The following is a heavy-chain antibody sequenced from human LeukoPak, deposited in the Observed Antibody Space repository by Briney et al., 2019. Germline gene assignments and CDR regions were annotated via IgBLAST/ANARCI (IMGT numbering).Heavy chain of an antibody. Sequence: GASVKVSCKASGGTFSSYAISWVRQAPGQGLEWMGGIIPIFGTANYAQKFQGRVTITADKSTSTAYMELSSLRSEDTAVYYCARERDYYDSSGFGRFDPWGQGTLVTVSS. V-gene: IGHV1-69*06. D-gene: IGHD3-22*01. CDR2: IIPIFGTA. CDR1: GGTFSSYA. CDR3: ARERDYYDSSGFGRFDP. J-gene: IGHJ5*02.